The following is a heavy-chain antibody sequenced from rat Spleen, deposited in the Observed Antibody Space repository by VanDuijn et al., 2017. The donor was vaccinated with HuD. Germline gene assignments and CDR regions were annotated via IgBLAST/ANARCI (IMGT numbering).Heavy chain of an antibody. J-gene: IGHJ2*01. CDR3: TRKGEL. Sequence: EVQLVESGGGLVQPGKSLKLSCAASGFTFNNYWMTWIRQAPGKGLEWVASITNTGRSTYYPDSVRGRFAISRENAKNTLYLQMDSLRSEDTATYYCTRKGELWGQGVMVTVSS. CDR2: ITNTGRST. V-gene: IGHV5-31*01. D-gene: IGHD5-1*01. CDR1: GFTFNNYW.